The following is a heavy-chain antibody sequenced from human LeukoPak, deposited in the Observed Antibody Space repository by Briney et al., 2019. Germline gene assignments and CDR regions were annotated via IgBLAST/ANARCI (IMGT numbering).Heavy chain of an antibody. CDR1: GFTFDEYG. Sequence: GGSLRLSCAASGFTFDEYGMSWVRQAPGKGLEWVSGISWSGGGTCYADSVKGRFTISRDNAKNSLYLQMNSLRAEDTALYYCAREFEWESTDGFDVWGQGTMVTVS. CDR3: AREFEWESTDGFDV. V-gene: IGHV3-20*04. D-gene: IGHD1-26*01. J-gene: IGHJ3*01. CDR2: ISWSGGGT.